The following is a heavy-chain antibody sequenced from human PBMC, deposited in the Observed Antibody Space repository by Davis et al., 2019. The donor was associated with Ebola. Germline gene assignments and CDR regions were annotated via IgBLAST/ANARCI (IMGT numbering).Heavy chain of an antibody. V-gene: IGHV3-23*01. CDR2: ISGSGGST. J-gene: IGHJ4*02. Sequence: GESLKISCAASGFTFSSYAMSWVRQAPGKGLEWVSAISGSGGSTYYADSVKGRFTISRDNSKNTLYLQMNSLRAEDTAVYYCAKEGPVAGSFDYWGQGTLVTVSS. CDR1: GFTFSSYA. D-gene: IGHD6-19*01. CDR3: AKEGPVAGSFDY.